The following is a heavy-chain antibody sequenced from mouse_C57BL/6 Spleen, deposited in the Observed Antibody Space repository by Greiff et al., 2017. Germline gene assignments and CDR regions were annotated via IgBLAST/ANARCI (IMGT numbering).Heavy chain of an antibody. CDR1: GYTFTDYN. Sequence: VQLKQSGPELVKPGASVKIPCKASGYTFTDYNMDWLKQSHGRSLQWIGDINPNNGGTIYNQKFKGKATLTVDKSSSTAYMELRSLTSEDTAVYYCATAPLTGYFDYWGQGTTLTVSS. J-gene: IGHJ2*01. D-gene: IGHD4-1*01. CDR2: INPNNGGT. CDR3: ATAPLTGYFDY. V-gene: IGHV1-18*01.